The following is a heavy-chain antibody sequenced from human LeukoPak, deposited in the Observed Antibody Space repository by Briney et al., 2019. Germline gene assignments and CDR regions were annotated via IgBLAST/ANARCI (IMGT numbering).Heavy chain of an antibody. CDR2: VDPEDGET. V-gene: IGHV1-69-2*01. CDR1: GYTFTDYY. J-gene: IGHJ6*03. Sequence: GASVKVSCKASGYTFTDYYMHWVQQAPGKGLEWMGRVDPEDGETIYAEKFQGRVTITADTSTDTAYMELSSLRSEDTAVYYCATFGELLDHYYYYMDVWGKGTTVTVSS. CDR3: ATFGELLDHYYYYMDV. D-gene: IGHD3-10*01.